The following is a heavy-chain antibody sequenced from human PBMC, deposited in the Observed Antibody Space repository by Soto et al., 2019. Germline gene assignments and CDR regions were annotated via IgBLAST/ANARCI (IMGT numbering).Heavy chain of an antibody. CDR1: GFTFSSYG. CDR3: AKDLSWGQCDY. J-gene: IGHJ4*02. CDR2: ISYDGSNK. Sequence: PGGSLRLSCAASGFTFSSYGMHGVRQAPGKGLEWVAVISYDGSNKYYADSVKGRFTISRDNSKNTLYLQMNSLRAEDTAVYYCAKDLSWGQCDYWGQGTLVTVSS. V-gene: IGHV3-30*18. D-gene: IGHD3-16*01.